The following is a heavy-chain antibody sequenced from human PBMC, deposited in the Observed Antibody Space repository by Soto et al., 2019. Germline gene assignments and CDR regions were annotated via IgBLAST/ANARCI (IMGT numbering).Heavy chain of an antibody. J-gene: IGHJ4*02. Sequence: QVQLQESGPGLVKPSQTLSLTCTVSGGSISSGDYSWTWIRQHPGKGLEWIGYIFYSGSTYSNPSLKRRVTISVDTSKNQFSLKLNSVTAADTAVYYCARAGIGDGYFDYWGQGTLVTVSS. CDR2: IFYSGST. D-gene: IGHD3-10*01. V-gene: IGHV4-31*03. CDR3: ARAGIGDGYFDY. CDR1: GGSISSGDYS.